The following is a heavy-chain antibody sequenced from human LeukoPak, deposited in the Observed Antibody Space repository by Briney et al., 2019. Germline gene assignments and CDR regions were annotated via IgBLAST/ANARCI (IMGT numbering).Heavy chain of an antibody. CDR2: ISGSGGST. CDR3: ATEQVAAAGTVLDY. Sequence: GGSLRLSCAVSGFTFSSYGMSWVRQAPGKGLEWVSAISGSGGSTYYADSVKGRFTISRDNSKNSLYLQMNSLRAEDTAVYYCATEQVAAAGTVLDYWGQGTLVTVSS. J-gene: IGHJ4*02. D-gene: IGHD6-13*01. V-gene: IGHV3-23*01. CDR1: GFTFSSYG.